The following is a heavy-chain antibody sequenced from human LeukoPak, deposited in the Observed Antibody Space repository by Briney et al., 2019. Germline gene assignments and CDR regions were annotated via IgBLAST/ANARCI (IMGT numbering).Heavy chain of an antibody. Sequence: SETLSLTCTVSGGSISSSSYYWGWIRQPPGKGLEWIGSIYYSGSTYYNPSLKSRVTISVDTSKNQFSLKLSSVTAADTAVYYCARGGIDEGGWFDPWGQGTLVTVSS. CDR2: IYYSGST. CDR1: GGSISSSSYY. V-gene: IGHV4-39*07. CDR3: ARGGIDEGGWFDP. J-gene: IGHJ5*02. D-gene: IGHD1-26*01.